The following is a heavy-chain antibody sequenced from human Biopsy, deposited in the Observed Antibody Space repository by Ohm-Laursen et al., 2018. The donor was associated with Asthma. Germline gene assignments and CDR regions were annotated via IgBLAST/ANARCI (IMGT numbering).Heavy chain of an antibody. CDR1: GGSISSGAYY. CDR2: IYYIGST. V-gene: IGHV4-30-4*01. J-gene: IGHJ4*02. CDR3: ARRGGVRRYFDY. Sequence: SQTLSLTCTVFGGSISSGAYYWSWVRQPPGKGLEWIGYIYYIGSTYYNPSLKSRVAISLDTSKNQFPLKLSSVTAADTAVYFCARRGGVRRYFDYWGQGTLVTVSS. D-gene: IGHD3-16*01.